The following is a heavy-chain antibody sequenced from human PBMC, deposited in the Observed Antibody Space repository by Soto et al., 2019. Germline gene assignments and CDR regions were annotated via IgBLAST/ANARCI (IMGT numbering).Heavy chain of an antibody. Sequence: PSETLSLTCTVSGGSISSGGYYWSWIRQHPGKGLEWIGYIYYSGSTYYNPSLKRRVTISVDTSKNQFSLKLSSVTAADTAVYYCARVDYYVSTGPRWFDPWGQGTLVTVSS. CDR3: ARVDYYVSTGPRWFDP. CDR2: IYYSGST. V-gene: IGHV4-31*03. CDR1: GGSISSGGYY. J-gene: IGHJ5*02. D-gene: IGHD3-22*01.